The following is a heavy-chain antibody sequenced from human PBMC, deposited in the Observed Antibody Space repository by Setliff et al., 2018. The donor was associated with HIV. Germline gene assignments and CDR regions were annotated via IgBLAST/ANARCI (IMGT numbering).Heavy chain of an antibody. CDR1: GGSISSNY. CDR2: IYYSGST. J-gene: IGHJ3*02. D-gene: IGHD2-15*01. CDR3: ARFPLLHKNAFDI. V-gene: IGHV4-59*01. Sequence: PSETLSLTCTVSGGSISSNYWSWMRQPPGKGLEWIGHIYYSGSTNYNPSLKSRVTISVDTSRNQFSLNLGSVTAADTAVYYCARFPLLHKNAFDIWGQGTMVTVSS.